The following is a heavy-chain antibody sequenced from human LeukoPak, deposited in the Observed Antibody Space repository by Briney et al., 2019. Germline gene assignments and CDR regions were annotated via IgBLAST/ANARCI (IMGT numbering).Heavy chain of an antibody. D-gene: IGHD3-22*01. J-gene: IGHJ4*02. CDR3: ARDLGPNLYYYDNSGYFDY. CDR1: GFTFSTHN. CDR2: ISSGSSTI. V-gene: IGHV3-48*02. Sequence: GGSLRLSCAASGFTFSTHNMNWVRQAPGKGLEWVSYISSGSSTIYYADSVKGRFTVSRDNAKNSLYLQMNSLRDEGTAVYYCARDLGPNLYYYDNSGYFDYWGQGTLVTVSS.